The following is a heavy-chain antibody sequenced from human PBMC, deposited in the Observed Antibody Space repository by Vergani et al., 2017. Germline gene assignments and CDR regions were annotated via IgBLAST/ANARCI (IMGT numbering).Heavy chain of an antibody. Sequence: VQLVESGGGLVKPGGSLRLSCAASGFTFSSYGMHWVRQAPGKGLEWVAFIRYDGSNKYYADSVKGRFTISRDNSKNTLYLQMNSLRAEDTAVYYCAKGGLASYYYDSSGHFDYWGQGTLVTVSS. V-gene: IGHV3-30*02. CDR3: AKGGLASYYYDSSGHFDY. D-gene: IGHD3-22*01. J-gene: IGHJ4*02. CDR1: GFTFSSYG. CDR2: IRYDGSNK.